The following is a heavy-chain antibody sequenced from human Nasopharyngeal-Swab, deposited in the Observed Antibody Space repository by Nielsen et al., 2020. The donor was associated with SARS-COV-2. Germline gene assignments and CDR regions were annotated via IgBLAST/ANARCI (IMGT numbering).Heavy chain of an antibody. CDR2: ISYDGSNK. V-gene: IGHV3-30*04. J-gene: IGHJ6*02. D-gene: IGHD5/OR15-5a*01. Sequence: GGSLRLSCAASGFTFGSYAMHWVRQAPGKGLEWVAVISYDGSNKYYADSVKGRFTISRDNSKNTLYLQMNSLRAEDTAVYYCARDGPSTYYYYGMDVWGQGTTVTVSS. CDR1: GFTFGSYA. CDR3: ARDGPSTYYYYGMDV.